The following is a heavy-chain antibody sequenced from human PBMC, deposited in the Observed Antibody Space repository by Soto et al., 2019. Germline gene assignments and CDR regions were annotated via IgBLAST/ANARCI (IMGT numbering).Heavy chain of an antibody. CDR1: GGSFSGYY. V-gene: IGHV4-34*01. CDR3: ARYRRDIVATINYFDY. J-gene: IGHJ4*02. Sequence: NPSETLSLTCAVYGGSFSGYYRSWIRQPPGKGLEWIGEINHSGSTNYNPSLKSRVTISVDTSKNQFSLKLSSVTAADTAVYYCARYRRDIVATINYFDYWGQGTLVTVSS. CDR2: INHSGST. D-gene: IGHD5-12*01.